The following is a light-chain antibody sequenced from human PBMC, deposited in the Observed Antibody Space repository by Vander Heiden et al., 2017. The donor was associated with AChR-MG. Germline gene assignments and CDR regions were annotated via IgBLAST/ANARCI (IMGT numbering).Light chain of an antibody. Sequence: QSVLALPPSASGTPGQRVTVSCSGSSSNIGSNSVNWYQQVPGRAPKLLIHSDDHRPSGVPDRFSGSRSGTSASLAITGLQSEDEAVYYCATWDDSLTAYFFGPGTTVTVL. CDR1: SSNIGSNS. CDR3: ATWDDSLTAYF. V-gene: IGLV1-44*01. CDR2: SDD. J-gene: IGLJ1*01.